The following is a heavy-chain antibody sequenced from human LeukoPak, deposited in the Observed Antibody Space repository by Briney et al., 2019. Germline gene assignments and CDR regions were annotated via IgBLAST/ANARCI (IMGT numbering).Heavy chain of an antibody. CDR2: INPNSGGT. V-gene: IGHV1-2*02. D-gene: IGHD3-9*01. CDR3: ARDLTGRSDY. Sequence: ASVTVSCKASGYTFTYYYMHWVRQAPGQGLEWMGWINPNSGGTNYAQSFQGRVTMTRDTSISTAYMELSRLRSDDTAVYYCARDLTGRSDYWGQGTLVTVSS. CDR1: GYTFTYYY. J-gene: IGHJ4*02.